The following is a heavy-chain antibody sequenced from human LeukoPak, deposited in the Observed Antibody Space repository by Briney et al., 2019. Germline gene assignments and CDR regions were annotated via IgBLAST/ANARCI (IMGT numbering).Heavy chain of an antibody. CDR2: MNPNSGNT. J-gene: IGHJ6*03. V-gene: IGHV1-8*03. D-gene: IGHD3-3*01. Sequence: ASVKVSCKASGYTFTSYDINWVRQATGQGLELMGWMNPNSGNTSYAQKFQGRVSITMNTSISTAYMELSSLRSEDTDVYDCVGGRATYKDCWSGYYSYYYYMDLWGQGTTVTVSS. CDR3: VGGRATYKDCWSGYYSYYYYMDL. CDR1: GYTFTSYD.